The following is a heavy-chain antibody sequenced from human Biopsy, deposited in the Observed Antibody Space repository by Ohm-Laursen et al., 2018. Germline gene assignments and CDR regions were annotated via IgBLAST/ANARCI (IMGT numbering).Heavy chain of an antibody. CDR3: ARATNSTGWPYYYFYGMDV. CDR1: GGSISSDY. D-gene: IGHD2/OR15-2a*01. Sequence: SDTLSLTCTVPGGSISSDYWSWIRQTPGKGLEWIGYIYYSGSTNYNPSLKSRVTISVDTSKNQFSLRPNSVTAADTAVYYCARATNSTGWPYYYFYGMDVWGQGTTVTVSS. J-gene: IGHJ6*02. V-gene: IGHV4-59*07. CDR2: IYYSGST.